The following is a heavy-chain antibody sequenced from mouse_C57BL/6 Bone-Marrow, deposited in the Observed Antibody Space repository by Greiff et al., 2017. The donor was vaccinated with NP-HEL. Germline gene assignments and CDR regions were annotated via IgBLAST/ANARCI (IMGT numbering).Heavy chain of an antibody. Sequence: VKLVESGPGLVAPSQSLSITCTVSGFSLTSYAISWVRQPPGKGLEWLGVIWNGGGTNYNSALKSRLSISQDNSKSQVVLKRNSLQTDDTARYYCARYYSNSYFDYWGQGTTLTVSS. CDR3: ARYYSNSYFDY. CDR1: GFSLTSYA. J-gene: IGHJ2*01. CDR2: IWNGGGT. D-gene: IGHD2-5*01. V-gene: IGHV2-9-1*01.